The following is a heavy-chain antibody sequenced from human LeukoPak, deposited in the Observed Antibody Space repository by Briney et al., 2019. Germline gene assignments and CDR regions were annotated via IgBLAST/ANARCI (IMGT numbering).Heavy chain of an antibody. CDR2: INHSGST. CDR1: GGSFSGYY. D-gene: IGHD3-3*01. J-gene: IGHJ6*03. Sequence: NPSETLSLTCAVYGGSFSGYYWSWIRQPPGKGLEWIGEINHSGSTNYNPSLKSRVTISVDTSKNQFSLKLSSVTAADTAVYYCARRGSITIFGVVTDFYYYMDVWGKGTTVTVSS. V-gene: IGHV4-34*01. CDR3: ARRGSITIFGVVTDFYYYMDV.